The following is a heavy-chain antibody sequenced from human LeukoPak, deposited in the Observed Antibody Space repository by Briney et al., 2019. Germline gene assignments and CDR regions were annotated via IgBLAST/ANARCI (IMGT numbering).Heavy chain of an antibody. CDR3: ARDRAYTYGYSFYFEY. J-gene: IGHJ4*02. CDR1: GFTVSSSY. D-gene: IGHD5-18*01. Sequence: PGGSLRLSCAASGFTVSSSYMSWVRQAPGKGLEWVSVIYSAGSTFYADSVKGRFTTSRDNSKNTLSLQMNSLRAEDTAIYYCARDRAYTYGYSFYFEYWGQGALVTVSS. CDR2: IYSAGST. V-gene: IGHV3-66*01.